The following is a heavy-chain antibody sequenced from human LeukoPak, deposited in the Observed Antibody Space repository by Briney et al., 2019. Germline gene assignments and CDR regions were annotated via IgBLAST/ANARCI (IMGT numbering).Heavy chain of an antibody. V-gene: IGHV3-74*01. CDR1: GFTFSSYW. Sequence: GGSLRLSCAASGFTFSSYWMHWVRQGPGKGLVWVSRINNDGRSANYADSVEGRFTISRDNAKNTLYLQMNSLRAEDTAVYYCARDLRTPSDTNIAIDYWGQGTLVTVSS. J-gene: IGHJ4*02. CDR3: ARDLRTPSDTNIAIDY. CDR2: INNDGRSA. D-gene: IGHD4-23*01.